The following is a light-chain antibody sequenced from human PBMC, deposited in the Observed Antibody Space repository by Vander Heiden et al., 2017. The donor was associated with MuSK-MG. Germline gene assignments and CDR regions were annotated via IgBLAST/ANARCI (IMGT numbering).Light chain of an antibody. V-gene: IGKV1-39*01. CDR2: AAS. J-gene: IGKJ5*01. Sequence: DIKMTQSPSSLSASVGDRVTITCRASQSISSYLNWYQQKPGKAPKLLIYAASSLQSGVPSRFRGSGSGTDFTLTISRHQPEDFATYYCQQAYSTPPTTFGQGTRLEIK. CDR3: QQAYSTPPTT. CDR1: QSISSY.